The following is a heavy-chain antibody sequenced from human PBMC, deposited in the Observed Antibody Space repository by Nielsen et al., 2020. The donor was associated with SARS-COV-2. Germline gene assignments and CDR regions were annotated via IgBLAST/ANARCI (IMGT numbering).Heavy chain of an antibody. CDR3: ARDGRPGTTGYYYGMDV. J-gene: IGHJ6*02. CDR1: GFTFSSYS. Sequence: GESLKISCAASGFTFSSYSMNWVRQAPGTGLEWVSSISSSSTFTYYADSVKGRFTISRDDPWNLLYLQIHSLRGEDTGTYYCARDGRPGTTGYYYGMDVWGQWTTVTVSS. D-gene: IGHD1-1*01. V-gene: IGHV3-21*06. CDR2: ISSSSTFT.